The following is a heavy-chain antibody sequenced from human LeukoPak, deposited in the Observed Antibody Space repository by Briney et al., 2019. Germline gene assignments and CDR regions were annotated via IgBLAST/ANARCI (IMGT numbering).Heavy chain of an antibody. CDR3: ARGGASYDYYGSGRATYNWFDP. CDR1: GGSISSYY. D-gene: IGHD3-10*01. CDR2: IYYSGST. Sequence: SETLSLTCTVSGGSISSYYWSWIRQPPGQGLEWSGYIYYSGSTNYNPSLKSRVTISVDTSKNEFSWKLRSGTAADTAVYYCARGGASYDYYGSGRATYNWFDPWGQGPLVTVSS. J-gene: IGHJ5*02. V-gene: IGHV4-59*01.